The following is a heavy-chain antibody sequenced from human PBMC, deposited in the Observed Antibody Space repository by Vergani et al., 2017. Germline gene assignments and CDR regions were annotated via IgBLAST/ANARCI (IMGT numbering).Heavy chain of an antibody. J-gene: IGHJ5*02. Sequence: QLQQWGAGLLKPSETLSLTCAVYGGSFSGYYWSWIRQPPGKGLEWIGYIYYSGSTNYNPSLKSRVTISVDTSKNQFSLKLSSVTAADTAVYYCARAKFRYCSSTSCYSNWFDPWGQGTLVTVSS. CDR2: IYYSGST. D-gene: IGHD2-2*01. V-gene: IGHV4-34*11. CDR3: ARAKFRYCSSTSCYSNWFDP. CDR1: GGSFSGYY.